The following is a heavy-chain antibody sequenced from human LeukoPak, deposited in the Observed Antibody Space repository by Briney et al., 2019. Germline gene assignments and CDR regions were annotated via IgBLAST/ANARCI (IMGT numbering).Heavy chain of an antibody. V-gene: IGHV3-23*01. CDR2: ISSSGGTK. CDR3: AKTIYGDYHFIDY. D-gene: IGHD4-17*01. J-gene: IGHJ4*02. CDR1: GFTFTSYA. Sequence: PGGSLRLSCAASGFTFTSYAMGWVRQAPGKGLEWVSTISSSGGTKYYADSVKGRFTISRDNSKNTLYLQMNTLRAEDTAVYYCAKTIYGDYHFIDYWGQGTLVTVSS.